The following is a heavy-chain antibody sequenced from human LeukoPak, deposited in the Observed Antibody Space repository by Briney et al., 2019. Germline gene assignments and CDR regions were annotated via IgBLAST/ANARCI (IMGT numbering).Heavy chain of an antibody. CDR2: IIPIFGTA. CDR3: ARDGGYGAFDI. J-gene: IGHJ3*02. V-gene: IGHV1-69*13. Sequence: ASVKVSCKASGGTFSSYAISWVRQAPGQGLEWMGGIIPIFGTANYAQKFQGRVTITADESTSTAYMELSSLRSEDTAVYHCARDGGYGAFDIWGQGTMVTVSS. CDR1: GGTFSSYA. D-gene: IGHD6-19*01.